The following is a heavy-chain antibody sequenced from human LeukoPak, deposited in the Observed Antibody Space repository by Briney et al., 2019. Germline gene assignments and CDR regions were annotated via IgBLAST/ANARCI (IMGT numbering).Heavy chain of an antibody. V-gene: IGHV3-30*02. CDR2: IRYDGSNE. Sequence: GGSLRPSCAASGFTFSSYGMHWVRQAPGKGLEWVSFIRYDGSNEYYADSVRGRFTISRDSSRNTLYLQMNSLRAEDAAVYYCAKAPVTSCRGAYCYPFDYWGQGTLVTVSS. CDR1: GFTFSSYG. D-gene: IGHD2-21*01. CDR3: AKAPVTSCRGAYCYPFDY. J-gene: IGHJ4*02.